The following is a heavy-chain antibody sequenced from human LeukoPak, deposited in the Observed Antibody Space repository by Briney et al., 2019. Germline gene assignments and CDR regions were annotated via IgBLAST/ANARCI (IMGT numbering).Heavy chain of an antibody. J-gene: IGHJ3*02. V-gene: IGHV3-9*03. CDR2: ISWNSDSI. CDR3: AKDIYGDYVGAFDI. Sequence: PGGSLRLSCAASGFTFGDCAMHWVRQAPGKGLEWVSGISWNSDSIGYADSVKGRFTISRDNAKNSLYLQMNSLRAEDMALYYCAKDIYGDYVGAFDIWGQGTMVTVSS. D-gene: IGHD4-17*01. CDR1: GFTFGDCA.